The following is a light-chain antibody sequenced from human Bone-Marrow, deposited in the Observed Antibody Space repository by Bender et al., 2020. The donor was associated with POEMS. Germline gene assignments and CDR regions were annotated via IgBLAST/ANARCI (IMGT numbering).Light chain of an antibody. J-gene: IGLJ1*01. Sequence: SYVLTQPPSVSVAPGQTASITCGGNNIGSESVHWYQQKPGQAPVLVVYDDSDRPSGIPERFSGSKSGNTASLTISELQPEDEADYYCSSYGTNTPYVFGSGTKVTVL. V-gene: IGLV3-21*02. CDR2: DDS. CDR3: SSYGTNTPYV. CDR1: NIGSES.